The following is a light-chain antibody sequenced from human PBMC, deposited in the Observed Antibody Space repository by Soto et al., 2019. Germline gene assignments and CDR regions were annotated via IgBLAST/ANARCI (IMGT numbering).Light chain of an antibody. Sequence: DIVMTQSPGSLAVSLGERATINCKSSQRVLYSSNNKNYLAWYRQKPGQPPKLLIYWASTRESGVPDRFSGSGSGTDFTLTISSLQAEDVAVYYCQQYYSTPLTFGGGSKVDVK. J-gene: IGKJ4*01. CDR1: QRVLYSSNNKNY. CDR3: QQYYSTPLT. V-gene: IGKV4-1*01. CDR2: WAS.